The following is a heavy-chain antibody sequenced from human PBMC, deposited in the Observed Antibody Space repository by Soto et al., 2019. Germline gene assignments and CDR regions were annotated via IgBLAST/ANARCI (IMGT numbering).Heavy chain of an antibody. CDR3: ARGLEQLVRYYYYGMDV. CDR2: IIPFIGTA. J-gene: IGHJ6*02. Sequence: SVKVSCKASGGTFSSYAISWVRQAPGQGLEWMGRIIPFIGTANYAQKFQGRVTITADESTSTAYMELSSLRSEDTAVYYCARGLEQLVRYYYYGMDVWGQGTTVTVSS. D-gene: IGHD6-6*01. V-gene: IGHV1-69*11. CDR1: GGTFSSYA.